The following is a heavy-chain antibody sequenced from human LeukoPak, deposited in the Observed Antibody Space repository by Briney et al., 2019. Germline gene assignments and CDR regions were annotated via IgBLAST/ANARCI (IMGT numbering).Heavy chain of an antibody. CDR2: IYTSGST. CDR1: GGSISSYY. Sequence: EASETLSLTCTVSGGSISSYYWSWIRQPAGKGLEWIGRIYTSGSTNYNPSLKSRVTMSVDTSKNQFSLKLSSVTAADTAVYFCARDQTNLGANDNWFAPWGRGTLVTVSS. V-gene: IGHV4-4*07. J-gene: IGHJ5*02. CDR3: ARDQTNLGANDNWFAP. D-gene: IGHD1-26*01.